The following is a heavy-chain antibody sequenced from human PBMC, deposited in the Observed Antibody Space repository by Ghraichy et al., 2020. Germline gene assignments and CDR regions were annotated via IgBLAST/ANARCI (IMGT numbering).Heavy chain of an antibody. V-gene: IGHV3-23*01. CDR1: GFTFSSYA. J-gene: IGHJ4*02. D-gene: IGHD3-22*01. Sequence: GGSLRLSCAASGFTFSSYAMSWVRQAPGKGLEWVSAISGSGGSTYYADSVKGRFTISRDNSKNTLYVQMNSLRAEDTAVYYCASPAPYYYDSSGYYFSYYWGQGTLVTVSS. CDR3: ASPAPYYYDSSGYYFSYY. CDR2: ISGSGGST.